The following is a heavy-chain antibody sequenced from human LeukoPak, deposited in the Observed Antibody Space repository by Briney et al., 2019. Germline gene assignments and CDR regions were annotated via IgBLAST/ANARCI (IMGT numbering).Heavy chain of an antibody. CDR3: AKDLRLGDGFWEIDY. D-gene: IGHD3-10*01. CDR2: ISDSGNT. CDR1: VDSINSYY. J-gene: IGHJ4*02. V-gene: IGHV4-59*12. Sequence: SETLSLTCSVSVDSINSYYWSWIRQPPGKGLEWIGHISDSGNTNYSPSLKSRVTISRDTSKSQLSLQLTSVTAAGTAVYYCAKDLRLGDGFWEIDYWGPGTLVTVSS.